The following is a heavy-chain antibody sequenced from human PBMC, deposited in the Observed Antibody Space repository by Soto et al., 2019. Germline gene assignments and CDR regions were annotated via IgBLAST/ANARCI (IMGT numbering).Heavy chain of an antibody. Sequence: GGSLRLSCAASGFTFSSYAMSWVRQAPGKGLEWVSAISGSGGSTHYTGSVKGRFTISRDTSKNTLYLQMNSLRAEDTAVYYCAKGSTGTYSYFDYWGQGTLVTVS. CDR1: GFTFSSYA. J-gene: IGHJ4*02. CDR3: AKGSTGTYSYFDY. CDR2: ISGSGGST. D-gene: IGHD1-26*01. V-gene: IGHV3-23*01.